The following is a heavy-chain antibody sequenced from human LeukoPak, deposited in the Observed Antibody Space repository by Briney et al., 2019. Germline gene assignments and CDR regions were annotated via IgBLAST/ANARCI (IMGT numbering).Heavy chain of an antibody. D-gene: IGHD3-3*01. CDR1: GYTFTSYG. V-gene: IGHV1-18*01. J-gene: IGHJ4*02. CDR3: ARFSSYYDFWSGYPAKFDY. CDR2: ISAYNGNT. Sequence: ASVKVSCKASGYTFTSYGISWVRQAPGQGLEWMGWISAYNGNTNYAQKLQGRVTMTTDTSTSTAYMELRSLRSDDTAVYYCARFSSYYDFWSGYPAKFDYWGQGTLVTVSS.